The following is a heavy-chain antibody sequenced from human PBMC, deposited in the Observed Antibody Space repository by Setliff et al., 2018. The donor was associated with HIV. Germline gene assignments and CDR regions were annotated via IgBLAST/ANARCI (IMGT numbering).Heavy chain of an antibody. CDR3: ARRTNGLGP. Sequence: PGESLKISCETSGYSFTTHWIGWVRQMPGKGLEWMGVIYPGDSHTTYSPSFQGQVTISADKSISTAYLHWSTLKASDTATYYCARRTNGLGPWGQGTLVTVSS. J-gene: IGHJ5*02. CDR2: IYPGDSHT. CDR1: GYSFTTHW. V-gene: IGHV5-51*01.